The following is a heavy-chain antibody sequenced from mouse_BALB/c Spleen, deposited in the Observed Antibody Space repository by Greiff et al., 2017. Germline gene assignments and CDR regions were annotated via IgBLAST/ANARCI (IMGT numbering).Heavy chain of an antibody. D-gene: IGHD2-10*01. CDR2: ISYSGST. CDR1: GYSITSDYA. J-gene: IGHJ4*01. CDR3: ARPAYYGNPLAMDY. Sequence: VQLKQSGPGLVKPSQSLSLTCTVTGYSITSDYAWNWIRQFPGNKLEWMGYISYSGSTSYNPSLKSRISITRDTSKNQFFLQLNSVTTEDTATYYCARPAYYGNPLAMDYWGQGTSVTVSS. V-gene: IGHV3-2*02.